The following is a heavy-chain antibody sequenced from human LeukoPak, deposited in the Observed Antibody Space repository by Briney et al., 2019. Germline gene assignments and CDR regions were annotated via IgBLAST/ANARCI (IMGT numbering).Heavy chain of an antibody. Sequence: SEPLSLTCGVWGYSISRGYDWGRIRRSPGEGLEYIGTIYHSGNAYYNPSSKRRVALTVDASKNHLSLQLSSVIAADTAVYYCARVRIMGSGTYSNWYFDLWGRGTLVTVSS. D-gene: IGHD1-26*01. CDR2: IYHSGNA. CDR3: ARVRIMGSGTYSNWYFDL. CDR1: GYSISRGYD. V-gene: IGHV4-38-2*01. J-gene: IGHJ2*01.